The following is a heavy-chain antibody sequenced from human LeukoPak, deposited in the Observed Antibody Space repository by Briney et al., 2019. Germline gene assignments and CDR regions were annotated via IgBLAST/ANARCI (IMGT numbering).Heavy chain of an antibody. Sequence: SVKASCKASGGTFSSYSISWVRQAPGQGLAWMGRIIPILGIANYAQKFQGRVTITADKSTSTAYMELSSLRSEDTAVYYCARKYCSSTSCYTGYYYGMDVWGRGTTVTVSS. CDR1: GGTFSSYS. D-gene: IGHD2-2*02. J-gene: IGHJ6*02. CDR2: IIPILGIA. CDR3: ARKYCSSTSCYTGYYYGMDV. V-gene: IGHV1-69*02.